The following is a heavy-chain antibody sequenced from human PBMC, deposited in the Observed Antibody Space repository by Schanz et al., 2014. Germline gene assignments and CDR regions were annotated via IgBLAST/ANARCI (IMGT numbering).Heavy chain of an antibody. V-gene: IGHV3-23*01. CDR2: ISGGGGTT. Sequence: EVQLLESGGGLVQPGGSLRLSCVASGFTFSSYAMSWVRQAPGKGLEWVSAISGGGGTTYYADSVKGRFTISRDNSKNTLYLQMNSLRAEDTAVYYCARKMKLGVYGGKGHDSLDIWGQGTMVTVSS. D-gene: IGHD4-17*01. CDR1: GFTFSSYA. J-gene: IGHJ3*02. CDR3: ARKMKLGVYGGKGHDSLDI.